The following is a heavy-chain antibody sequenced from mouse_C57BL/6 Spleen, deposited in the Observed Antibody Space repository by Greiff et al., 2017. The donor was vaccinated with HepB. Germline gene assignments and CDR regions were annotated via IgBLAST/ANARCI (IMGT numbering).Heavy chain of an antibody. V-gene: IGHV1-63*01. CDR3: ARSLGRSLSFDY. Sequence: LVESGAELVRPGTSVKMSCKASGYTFTNYWIGWAKQRPGHGLEWIGDIYPGGGYTNYNDKFKGKATLTADKSSSTASMQFSSLTSEDSAIYYCARSLGRSLSFDYWGQGTTLTVSS. CDR1: GYTFTNYW. J-gene: IGHJ2*01. CDR2: IYPGGGYT. D-gene: IGHD4-1*01.